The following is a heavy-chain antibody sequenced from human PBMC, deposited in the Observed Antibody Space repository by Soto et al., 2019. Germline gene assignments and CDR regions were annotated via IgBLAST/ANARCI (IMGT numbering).Heavy chain of an antibody. CDR2: IYYSGST. CDR1: GGSISSGDYY. V-gene: IGHV4-30-4*01. Sequence: SETLSLTCTVSGGSISSGDYYWSWIRQPPGKGLEWIGYIYYSGSTYYNPSLKSRVTISVDTSKNQFSLKLSSVTAADTAVYYCARGGSTYYYDSSTCLDYWGQGTLVTVSS. CDR3: ARGGSTYYYDSSTCLDY. D-gene: IGHD3-22*01. J-gene: IGHJ4*02.